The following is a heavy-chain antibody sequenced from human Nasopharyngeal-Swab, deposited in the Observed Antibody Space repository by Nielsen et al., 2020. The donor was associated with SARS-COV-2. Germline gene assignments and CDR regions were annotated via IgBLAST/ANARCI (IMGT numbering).Heavy chain of an antibody. CDR3: ARRDWNYVFDY. D-gene: IGHD1-7*01. V-gene: IGHV4-4*02. Sequence: GSLRLSCAVSGGSISSSNWGSWVRQPPGKGLEWSGEIYHSGSTNYNPSLKSRVTISVDKSKNQFSLKLSSVTAADTAVYYCARRDWNYVFDYWGQGTLVTVSS. CDR1: GGSISSSNW. J-gene: IGHJ4*02. CDR2: IYHSGST.